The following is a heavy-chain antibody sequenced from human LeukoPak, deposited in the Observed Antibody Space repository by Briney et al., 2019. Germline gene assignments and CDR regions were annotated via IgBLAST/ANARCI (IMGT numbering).Heavy chain of an antibody. D-gene: IGHD6-19*01. Sequence: PGGSLRLSCAATGLSVSNNFMSWVRQAPGKGLEWVSVIYGGGGTYYADSVKGRFTISRDTPKNTLYLQMNSLRVEDTAVYYCASWPVGWYGEDSWGQGTLVTVSS. V-gene: IGHV3-53*01. CDR1: GLSVSNNF. CDR3: ASWPVGWYGEDS. CDR2: IYGGGGT. J-gene: IGHJ4*02.